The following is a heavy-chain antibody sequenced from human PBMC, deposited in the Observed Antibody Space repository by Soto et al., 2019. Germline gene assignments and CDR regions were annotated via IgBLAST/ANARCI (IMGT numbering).Heavy chain of an antibody. CDR2: ITGSGDIK. Sequence: EVQVLESGGGLVQPGGSLRLSCVGSGFTFSSHSITWVRQTLVKGLEWVSGITGSGDIKWYKDSVRGRFTLSRDNSKNTAYLQMNSLRADDPAVYYCARWSGYGDLWGQGTLVTVSS. J-gene: IGHJ4*02. D-gene: IGHD5-12*01. CDR1: GFTFSSHS. CDR3: ARWSGYGDL. V-gene: IGHV3-23*01.